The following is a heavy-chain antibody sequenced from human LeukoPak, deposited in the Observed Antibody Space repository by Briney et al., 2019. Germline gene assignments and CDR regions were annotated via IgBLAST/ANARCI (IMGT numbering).Heavy chain of an antibody. CDR3: ARDMMVRGVRHNWFDP. V-gene: IGHV4-39*07. J-gene: IGHJ5*02. Sequence: SETLSLTCTVSGGSISSSSYYWGWIRQPPGKGLEWIVSIYYSGSTYYNPSLKSRVTISVDTSKNQFSLKLSSVTAADTAVYYCARDMMVRGVRHNWFDPWGQGTLVTVSS. CDR1: GGSISSSSYY. CDR2: IYYSGST. D-gene: IGHD3-10*01.